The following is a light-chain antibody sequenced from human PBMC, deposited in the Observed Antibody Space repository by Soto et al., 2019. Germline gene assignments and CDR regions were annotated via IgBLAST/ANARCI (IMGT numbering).Light chain of an antibody. Sequence: QSVLTQPASVSGSPGQSITISCTGTSRDVGGYNYVSEYQQHPCKAPKLMIYNVRNRPSGVSDRFSGSKSGNTASLTISGLQAEDEADYYCSSYSNITTPYVFGTGTKLTVL. CDR1: SRDVGGYNY. J-gene: IGLJ1*01. V-gene: IGLV2-14*03. CDR3: SSYSNITTPYV. CDR2: NVR.